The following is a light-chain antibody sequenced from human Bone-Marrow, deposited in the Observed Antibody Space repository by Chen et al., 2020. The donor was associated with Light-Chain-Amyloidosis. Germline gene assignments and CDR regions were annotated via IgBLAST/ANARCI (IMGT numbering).Light chain of an antibody. V-gene: IGKV4-1*01. CDR2: WAS. CDR1: QSVLYSSNNKNY. CDR3: QRYYRTPWT. Sequence: DIVMTQSPDSLAVSLCERATINCKSSQSVLYSSNNKNYLAWYQQKPGQPPKLLIYWASTRESGVPDRFSGSGSGTDFTLTICSLQPEDVAVYYCQRYYRTPWTFGQGTKVGIK. J-gene: IGKJ1*01.